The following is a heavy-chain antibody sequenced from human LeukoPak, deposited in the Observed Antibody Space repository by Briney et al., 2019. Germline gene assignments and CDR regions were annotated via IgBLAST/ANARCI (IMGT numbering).Heavy chain of an antibody. CDR2: INWNGGST. D-gene: IGHD2-15*01. CDR1: GFTFDDYG. V-gene: IGHV3-20*04. CDR3: AKDGVVVGSFPFDI. J-gene: IGHJ3*02. Sequence: PGGSLRLSCAASGFTFDDYGMSWVRQAPGKGLEWVSGINWNGGSTGYADSVKGRFTISRDNSKNTLYLQMNSLRAEDTAVYYCAKDGVVVGSFPFDIWGQGTMVTVSS.